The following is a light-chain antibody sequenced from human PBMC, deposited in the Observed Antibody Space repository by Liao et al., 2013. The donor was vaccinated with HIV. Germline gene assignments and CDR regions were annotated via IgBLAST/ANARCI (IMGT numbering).Light chain of an antibody. CDR3: QAWDSSADVV. CDR1: NIGRKS. V-gene: IGLV3-21*01. CDR2: YNR. J-gene: IGLJ2*01. Sequence: YVLTQPPSVSVAPGKTASLTCGGNNIGRKSVHWYQQKPGQAPVLVISYNRDRPSGIPERFSGSNSGNTATLTISETQPLDEADYFCQAWDSSADVVFGGGTKLTVL.